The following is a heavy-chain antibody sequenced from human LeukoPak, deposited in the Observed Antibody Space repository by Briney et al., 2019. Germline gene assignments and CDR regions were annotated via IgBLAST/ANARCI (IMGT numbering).Heavy chain of an antibody. J-gene: IGHJ1*01. CDR1: GGSFSGYY. CDR3: ARAPLQSYSSSWYNFRAEYFQH. D-gene: IGHD6-13*01. Sequence: KSSETLSLTCAVYGGSFSGYYWSWIRQPPGKGLEWIGEINHSGSTNYNPSLESRVAISVDTSKNQFSLKPSSVTAADTAVYYCARAPLQSYSSSWYNFRAEYFQHWGQGTLVTVSS. V-gene: IGHV4-34*01. CDR2: INHSGST.